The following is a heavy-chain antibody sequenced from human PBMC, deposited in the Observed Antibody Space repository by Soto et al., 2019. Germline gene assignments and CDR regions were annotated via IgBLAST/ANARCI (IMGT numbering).Heavy chain of an antibody. CDR2: INHSGST. Sequence: QVQLQQWGAGLLKPSETLSLTCAVYGGSFSGYYWSWIRQPPGKGLEWIGEINHSGSTNYNPSLKSRVTISVDTSNNQFSLKLSSVTAADTAVYYCARGPVIRFLEWLYYLDYWGQGTLVTVSS. D-gene: IGHD3-3*01. V-gene: IGHV4-34*01. CDR3: ARGPVIRFLEWLYYLDY. CDR1: GGSFSGYY. J-gene: IGHJ4*02.